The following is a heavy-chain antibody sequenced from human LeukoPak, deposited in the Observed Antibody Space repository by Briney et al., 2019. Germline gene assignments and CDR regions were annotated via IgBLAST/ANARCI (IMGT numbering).Heavy chain of an antibody. D-gene: IGHD6-13*01. CDR1: GFTFSTFS. Sequence: GRSLRLSCAGSGFTFSTFSMNWVRQAPGKGLEWVASISSSSGHIYYADSVRGRFTISRDNAKNSTYLHMNSLRAEDTAIYYCARAIAAAGNYWGQGTLVTVSS. CDR2: ISSSSGHI. V-gene: IGHV3-21*01. J-gene: IGHJ4*02. CDR3: ARAIAAAGNY.